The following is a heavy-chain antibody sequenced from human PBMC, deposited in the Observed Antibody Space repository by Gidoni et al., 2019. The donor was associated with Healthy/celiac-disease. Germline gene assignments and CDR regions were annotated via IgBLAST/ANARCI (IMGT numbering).Heavy chain of an antibody. CDR1: GFTFSSYA. Sequence: EVQLLESGGGLVQPGGSLRLSCAASGFTFSSYAMSWVRQAPGKGLEWVSAISGSGGSTSYADSVKGRFTISRDNSKNTLYLQMNSLRAEDTAVYYCAKDLYYYDSSGYLEYFQHWGQGTLVTVSS. J-gene: IGHJ1*01. D-gene: IGHD3-22*01. CDR2: ISGSGGST. CDR3: AKDLYYYDSSGYLEYFQH. V-gene: IGHV3-23*01.